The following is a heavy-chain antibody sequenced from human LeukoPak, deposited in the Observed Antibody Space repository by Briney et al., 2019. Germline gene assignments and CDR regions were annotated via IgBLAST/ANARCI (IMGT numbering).Heavy chain of an antibody. D-gene: IGHD3-10*01. J-gene: IGHJ4*02. CDR2: IYYSGST. CDR1: GGSISSYY. CDR3: ARYYYGSGGDY. V-gene: IGHV4-59*01. Sequence: SETLSLTCSVSGGSISSYYWSWIRQPPGKGLEWIGYIYYSGSTNYNPSLKSRVTISVVTSKNQFSLKLSSVTAADTAVYYCARYYYGSGGDYWGQGTLVTVSS.